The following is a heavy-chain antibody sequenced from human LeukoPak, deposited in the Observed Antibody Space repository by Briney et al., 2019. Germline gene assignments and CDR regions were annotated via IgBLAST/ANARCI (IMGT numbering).Heavy chain of an antibody. J-gene: IGHJ4*02. CDR1: GFTLSSYS. CDR3: ARATEGVAGRLSYFDY. CDR2: ISTSSIYI. Sequence: GGSLRLSCAASGFTLSSYSMNRVRQAPGKGREGVSSISTSSIYIYYADSLKGRFTISRDNAKNSLFLEMNSLRAEDTAVYYCARATEGVAGRLSYFDYWGQGTLVTVSS. V-gene: IGHV3-21*01. D-gene: IGHD6-19*01.